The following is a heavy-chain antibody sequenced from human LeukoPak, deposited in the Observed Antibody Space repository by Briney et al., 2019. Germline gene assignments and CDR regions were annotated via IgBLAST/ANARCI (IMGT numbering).Heavy chain of an antibody. CDR1: GFTFSSYS. CDR3: AKDNGDYVEVHFGYYMDV. V-gene: IGHV3-21*01. Sequence: PGGSLRLSCAASGFTFSSYSMNWVRQAPGKGLEWVSSISSSSSSIYYADSVKGRFTISRDNAKNSLYLQMNSLRAEDTAVYYCAKDNGDYVEVHFGYYMDVWGKGTTVTVSS. D-gene: IGHD4-17*01. J-gene: IGHJ6*03. CDR2: ISSSSSSI.